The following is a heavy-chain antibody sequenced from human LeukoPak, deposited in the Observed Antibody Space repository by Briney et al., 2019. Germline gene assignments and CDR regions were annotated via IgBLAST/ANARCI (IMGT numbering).Heavy chain of an antibody. J-gene: IGHJ4*02. V-gene: IGHV3-30*18. D-gene: IGHD6-19*01. CDR2: ISYDGSNK. CDR1: GFTFSSYG. CDR3: AKDMWYSSGWYEGYYFDY. Sequence: PGGSLRLSCAASGFTFSSYGMHWVRQAPGKGLEWVAVISYDGSNKYYADSVKGRFTISRDNSKNTLYLQMNSLRAEDTAMYYCAKDMWYSSGWYEGYYFDYWGQGTLVTVSS.